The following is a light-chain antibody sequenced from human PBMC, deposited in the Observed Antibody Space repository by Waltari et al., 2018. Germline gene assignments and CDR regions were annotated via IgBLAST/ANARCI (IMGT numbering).Light chain of an antibody. CDR2: YDS. Sequence: SYVLTQPPSVSVAPGKTARLTCGGNNIETKSVHGYQQKPGQAPILVISYDSDRPSGIPERFSGSNSGNTATLTISRVEAADEADYYCQVWDANNDPGVFGTGTEVTVL. J-gene: IGLJ1*01. CDR3: QVWDANNDPGV. V-gene: IGLV3-21*04. CDR1: NIETKS.